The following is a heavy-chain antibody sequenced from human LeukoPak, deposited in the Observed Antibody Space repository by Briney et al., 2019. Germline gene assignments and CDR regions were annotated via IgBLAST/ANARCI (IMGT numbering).Heavy chain of an antibody. J-gene: IGHJ4*02. D-gene: IGHD3-22*01. Sequence: SQTLSLTCAISGDIVSSNSAAWNWIRQSPSRGLEWLGRTYYRSKWYNDYAVSVKSRITINPDTSKNQFSLQLNSVTPEDTAVYYCARDDYYDSSGYRHFDYWGQGTLVTVSS. CDR3: ARDDYYDSSGYRHFDY. CDR1: GDIVSSNSAA. V-gene: IGHV6-1*01. CDR2: TYYRSKWYN.